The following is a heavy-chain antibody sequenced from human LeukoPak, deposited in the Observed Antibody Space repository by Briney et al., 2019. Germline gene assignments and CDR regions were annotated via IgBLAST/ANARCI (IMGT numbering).Heavy chain of an antibody. CDR2: ISYDGSNK. Sequence: PGGSLRLSCAASGFTFSSYGMHWVRQAPGKGLEWVAVISYDGSNKHYADSVKGRFTISRDNSKNTLYLQMNSLRAEDTAVYYCVSGYDSGSDYWGQGTLVTVSS. D-gene: IGHD5-12*01. V-gene: IGHV3-30*19. J-gene: IGHJ4*02. CDR1: GFTFSSYG. CDR3: VSGYDSGSDY.